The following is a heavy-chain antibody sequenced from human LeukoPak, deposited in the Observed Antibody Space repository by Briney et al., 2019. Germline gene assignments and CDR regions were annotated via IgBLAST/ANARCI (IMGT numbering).Heavy chain of an antibody. V-gene: IGHV4-59*01. Sequence: SETLSLTCTVSGGSISSYYWSWIRQPPGKGLEWIGYIYYSGSTNYNPSLKSRVTISVDTSKNRFSLKLSSVTAADTAVYYCARDLVPGTTGYWGQGTLVTVSS. CDR1: GGSISSYY. J-gene: IGHJ4*02. D-gene: IGHD1-1*01. CDR3: ARDLVPGTTGY. CDR2: IYYSGST.